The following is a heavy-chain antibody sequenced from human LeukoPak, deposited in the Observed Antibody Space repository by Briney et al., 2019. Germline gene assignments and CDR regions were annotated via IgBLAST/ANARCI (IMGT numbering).Heavy chain of an antibody. Sequence: GGSLRLSCAASGFTFNTYGMSWVRQAPGKGLEWVSTISGSGGGTDYVKGRFTFSTDNSKNTLNMQMNSPQMNSLSRSDAFGKWDSGSASAPTFD. CDR2: ISGSGGG. J-gene: IGHJ3*02. V-gene: IGHV3-23*01. D-gene: IGHD3-10*01. CDR1: GFTFNTYG. CDR3: FGKWDSGSASAPTFD.